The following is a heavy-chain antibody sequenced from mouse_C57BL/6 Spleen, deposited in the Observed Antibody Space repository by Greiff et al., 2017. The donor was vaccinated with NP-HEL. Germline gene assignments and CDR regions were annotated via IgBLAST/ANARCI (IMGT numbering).Heavy chain of an antibody. D-gene: IGHD4-1*01. CDR1: GYAFSSYW. Sequence: VQLQQSGAELVKPGASVKISCKASGYAFSSYWMHWVKQRPGKGLEWIGQIYPGDGDTNYNGKFKGKATLTADKSSSTAYMQLSSLTSEDSAVYFCASQANWDGGFDYWGQGTTLTVSS. CDR2: IYPGDGDT. V-gene: IGHV1-80*01. J-gene: IGHJ2*01. CDR3: ASQANWDGGFDY.